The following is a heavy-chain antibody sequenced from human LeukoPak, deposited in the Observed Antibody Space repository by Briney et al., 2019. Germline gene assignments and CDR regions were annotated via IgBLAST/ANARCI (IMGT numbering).Heavy chain of an antibody. CDR2: IYTSGST. J-gene: IGHJ4*02. D-gene: IGHD3-22*01. V-gene: IGHV4-4*07. CDR1: GGSISSYY. Sequence: SETLSLTCTVSGGSISSYYWSWIRQPAGKGLEWIGRIYTSGSTNYNPSLKSRVTMSVDTSENQFSPKLSSVTAADTAVYYCARVSGYYDSSGYYGIYFDYWGQGTLVTVSS. CDR3: ARVSGYYDSSGYYGIYFDY.